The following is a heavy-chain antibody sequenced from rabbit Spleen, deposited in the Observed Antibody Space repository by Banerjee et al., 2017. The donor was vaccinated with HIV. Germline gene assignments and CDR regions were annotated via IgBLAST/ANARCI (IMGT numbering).Heavy chain of an antibody. CDR1: GFDFSSYG. CDR2: IDPIFSGT. J-gene: IGHJ3*01. CDR3: ARDPAYSSGSGSAIPYL. V-gene: IGHV1S47*01. Sequence: QEQLVESGGGLVQPEGSLTLTCKASGFDFSSYGVSWVRQAPGKGLEWIGFIDPIFSGTYYANWVNGRFTISSHNAQNTVFLQLNSLTVADTATYFCARDPAYSSGSGSAIPYLWGQVTLVTVS. D-gene: IGHD1-1*01.